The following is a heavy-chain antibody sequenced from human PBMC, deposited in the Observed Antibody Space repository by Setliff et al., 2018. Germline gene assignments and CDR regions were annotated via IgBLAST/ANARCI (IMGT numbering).Heavy chain of an antibody. V-gene: IGHV4-34*08. CDR1: GGTFSDYY. CDR2: ISSSGTS. J-gene: IGHJ4*02. Sequence: ETLSLTCAASGGTFSDYYWTWIRQPPGKGLEWIGTISSSGTSKYNSSLGGRATLSIDVPERQFALRLSSVTDADTAVYFGAREGRWDYSYPIYWGQGIRVTVSS. CDR3: AREGRWDYSYPIY. D-gene: IGHD4-4*01.